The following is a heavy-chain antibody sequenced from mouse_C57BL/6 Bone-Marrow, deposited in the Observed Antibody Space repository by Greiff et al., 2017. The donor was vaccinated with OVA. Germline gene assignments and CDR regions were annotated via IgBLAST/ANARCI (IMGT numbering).Heavy chain of an antibody. V-gene: IGHV14-4*01. CDR2: IDPENGDT. J-gene: IGHJ2*01. CDR1: GFNIKDDY. D-gene: IGHD1-1*01. CDR3: TNYYGSSYDY. Sequence: VQLQQSGAELVRPGASVKLSCTASGFNIKDDYMHWVKQRPEQGLEWIGWIDPENGDTEYASKFQGKATITADTSSNTAYLQLSSLTSEDTAVYYCTNYYGSSYDYWGQGTTLTVSS.